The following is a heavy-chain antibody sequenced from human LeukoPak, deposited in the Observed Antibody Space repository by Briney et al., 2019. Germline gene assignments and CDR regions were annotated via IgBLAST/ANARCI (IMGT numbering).Heavy chain of an antibody. V-gene: IGHV3-72*01. CDR1: GFTFSDHY. CDR3: TTVDDSGYFDY. Sequence: PGGSLRLSCAASGFTFSDHYMDWVRQAPGKGLEWVGRTRNKANSYTTEYAASVKGRFTISRDDSKNSLYLQMNSLKTEDTAVYYCTTVDDSGYFDYWGQGTLVTVSS. D-gene: IGHD4-17*01. J-gene: IGHJ4*02. CDR2: TRNKANSYTT.